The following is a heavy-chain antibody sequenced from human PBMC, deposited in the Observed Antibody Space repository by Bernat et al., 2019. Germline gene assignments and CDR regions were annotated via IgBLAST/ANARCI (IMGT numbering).Heavy chain of an antibody. CDR3: ARADTAALNRGWFDP. CDR1: GFTFSSYG. V-gene: IGHV3-33*01. D-gene: IGHD6-6*01. J-gene: IGHJ5*02. CDR2: IWYDGSNK. Sequence: QVQLVESGGGVVQPGMSLRLSCAASGFTFSSYGMHWVRQAPGKGLEWVAVIWYDGSNKYYADSVKGRFTISRDNSKNTLYLQMNSLRAEDTAVYYCARADTAALNRGWFDPWGQGTLVTVSS.